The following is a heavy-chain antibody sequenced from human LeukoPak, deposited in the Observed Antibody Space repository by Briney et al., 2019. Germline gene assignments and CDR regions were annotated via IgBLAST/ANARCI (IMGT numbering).Heavy chain of an antibody. Sequence: ASVKVSCKVSGYTLTELSMHWVRQAPGKGLEWMGGFDPEDGETIYAQKFRGRVTMTGDTSTDTAYMELSSLRSEDTAVYYCATTGGSGPVGYYFDYWGQGTLVTVSS. CDR3: ATTGGSGPVGYYFDY. D-gene: IGHD3-16*01. CDR2: FDPEDGET. V-gene: IGHV1-24*01. CDR1: GYTLTELS. J-gene: IGHJ4*02.